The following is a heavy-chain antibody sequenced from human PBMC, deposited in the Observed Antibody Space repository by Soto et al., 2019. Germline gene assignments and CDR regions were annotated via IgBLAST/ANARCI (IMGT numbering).Heavy chain of an antibody. V-gene: IGHV4-34*01. CDR1: GGSFSGHY. J-gene: IGHJ4*02. Sequence: QVQLQQWGAGLLKPSETLSLTCAVFGGSFSGHYWSWIRQPPGKGLEWVGKINHVGNTKYNPSLQSRVTISLDTSKNQFSLKLGSVTAADTAVYYCARGGGEVRYWGQGTLVTVSS. CDR2: INHVGNT. D-gene: IGHD3-10*01. CDR3: ARGGGEVRY.